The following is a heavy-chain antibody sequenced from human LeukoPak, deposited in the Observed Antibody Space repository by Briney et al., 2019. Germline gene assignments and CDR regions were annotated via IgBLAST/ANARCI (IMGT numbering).Heavy chain of an antibody. V-gene: IGHV3-21*03. CDR2: IGGTSSSL. CDR1: GFTFSIYS. D-gene: IGHD4-17*01. Sequence: PGGSLRLSCAASGFTFSIYSMNWVRQAPGKGLEWVSSIGGTSSSLYYAETVKGRFTISRDNARNSLYLQMNSLRAEDTAVYYCAKEAGQDYGALDAFDVWGQGTMVTVSS. CDR3: AKEAGQDYGALDAFDV. J-gene: IGHJ3*01.